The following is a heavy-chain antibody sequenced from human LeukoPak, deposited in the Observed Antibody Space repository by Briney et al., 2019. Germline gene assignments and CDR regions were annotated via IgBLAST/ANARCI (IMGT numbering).Heavy chain of an antibody. D-gene: IGHD2-2*01. Sequence: GGSLRLSCAASGFTFSNSAMHWVRQAPGKGLEWVAVMSNDGGEKYYADSVKGRFTISRDDSKSTLYLQMNSLRTEDTAVYYCAREGVVVRPFDYWGQGTLVTVSS. CDR2: MSNDGGEK. CDR1: GFTFSNSA. CDR3: AREGVVVRPFDY. V-gene: IGHV3-30*04. J-gene: IGHJ4*02.